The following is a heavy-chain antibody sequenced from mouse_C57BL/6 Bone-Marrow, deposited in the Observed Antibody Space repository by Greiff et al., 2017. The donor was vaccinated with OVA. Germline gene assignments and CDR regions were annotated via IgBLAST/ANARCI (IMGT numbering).Heavy chain of an antibody. V-gene: IGHV5-12*01. D-gene: IGHD1-1*01. Sequence: DVMLVESGGGLVQPGGSLKLSCAASGFTFSDYYMYWVRQTPEKRLEWVAYISNGGGSTYYPDTVKGRFTISRDNAKNTLYLQMSSLKSEDTTMYYCARSSSDYFDYWGQGTTLTVSS. CDR1: GFTFSDYY. J-gene: IGHJ2*01. CDR2: ISNGGGST. CDR3: ARSSSDYFDY.